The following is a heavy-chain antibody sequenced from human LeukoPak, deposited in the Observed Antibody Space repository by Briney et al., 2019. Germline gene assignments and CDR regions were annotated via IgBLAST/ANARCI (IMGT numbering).Heavy chain of an antibody. J-gene: IGHJ4*02. Sequence: GASVKVSCKASGYTFTGYYMHWVRQAPGQGLEWMGRINPNSGGTNYAQKFQGRVTMTRDTSISTAYMELSSLRSEDTAVYYCARDRPRGYSYGFPDYWGQGTLVTVSS. CDR2: INPNSGGT. CDR1: GYTFTGYY. CDR3: ARDRPRGYSYGFPDY. V-gene: IGHV1-2*06. D-gene: IGHD5-18*01.